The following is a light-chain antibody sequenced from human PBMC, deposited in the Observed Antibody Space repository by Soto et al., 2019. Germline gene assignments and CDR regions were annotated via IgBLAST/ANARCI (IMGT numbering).Light chain of an antibody. V-gene: IGKV1-5*01. Sequence: DIQMTQSPSTLSASVGDRVTITCRASQSISSWLAWYQQKPGKAPKLLIYDASSLESGVPSRFSGSGSGTELTLTISSLQPDDFATHYCQQYNSYSPLTFGQGTKVEIK. CDR3: QQYNSYSPLT. J-gene: IGKJ1*01. CDR2: DAS. CDR1: QSISSW.